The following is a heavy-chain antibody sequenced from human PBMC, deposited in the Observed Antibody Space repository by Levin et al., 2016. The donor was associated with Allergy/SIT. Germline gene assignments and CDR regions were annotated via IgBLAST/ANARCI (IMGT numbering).Heavy chain of an antibody. Sequence: GESLKISCAASRFTFNSYWMSWVRQAPGKGLEWVANIKQDGSEKYYVDSVKGRFTISRDNAKNSLYLQMNSLRGEDTAVYYCARDPVYYYDSSAFNNGYYYYYMDVWGKGTTVTVSS. CDR2: IKQDGSEK. J-gene: IGHJ6*03. V-gene: IGHV3-7*03. D-gene: IGHD3-22*01. CDR3: ARDPVYYYDSSAFNNGYYYYYMDV. CDR1: RFTFNSYW.